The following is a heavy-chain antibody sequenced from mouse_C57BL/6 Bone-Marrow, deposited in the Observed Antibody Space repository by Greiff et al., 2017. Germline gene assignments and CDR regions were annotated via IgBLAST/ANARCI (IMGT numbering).Heavy chain of an antibody. V-gene: IGHV1-69*01. CDR2: IDPSDSYT. CDR3: ARAVIYYYGRGFAY. J-gene: IGHJ3*01. D-gene: IGHD1-1*01. Sequence: QVQLQQPGAELVMPGASVKLSCKASGYTFTSYWMHWVKQRPGQGLEWIGEIDPSDSYTNYNQKFKGKSTLTVDKSSRTAYMQRSSLTSEDSAVYYCARAVIYYYGRGFAYWGQGTLVTVSA. CDR1: GYTFTSYW.